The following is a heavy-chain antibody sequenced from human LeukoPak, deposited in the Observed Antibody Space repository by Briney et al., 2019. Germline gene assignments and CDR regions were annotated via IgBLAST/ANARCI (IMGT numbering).Heavy chain of an antibody. J-gene: IGHJ4*02. CDR1: GFTFSSYA. CDR3: AKRMGSCDFIRCLYFDH. D-gene: IGHD3/OR15-3a*01. V-gene: IGHV3-23*01. CDR2: ISGSGGST. Sequence: GGSPRLSCAASGFTFSSYAMSWVRQATGKGPEWVSTISGSGGSTYYADSVKGRFTISRDNSKNTLYLQMNSLRAEDTAVYYCAKRMGSCDFIRCLYFDHWGQGALVTVSS.